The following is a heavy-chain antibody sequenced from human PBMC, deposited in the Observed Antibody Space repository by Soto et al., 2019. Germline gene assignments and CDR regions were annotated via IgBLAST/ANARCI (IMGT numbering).Heavy chain of an antibody. D-gene: IGHD3-10*01. V-gene: IGHV4-59*08. Sequence: KPSETLSLTCTVSGGSISSYYWSWIRQPPGKGLEWIGYIYYSGSTNYNPSLKSRVTISVDTSKNQFSLKLSSVTAADTAVYYCARRGFERLSWFDPWGQGTLVTVSS. CDR1: GGSISSYY. CDR2: IYYSGST. J-gene: IGHJ5*02. CDR3: ARRGFERLSWFDP.